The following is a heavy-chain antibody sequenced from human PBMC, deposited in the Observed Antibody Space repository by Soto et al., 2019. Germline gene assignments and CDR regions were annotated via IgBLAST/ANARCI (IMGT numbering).Heavy chain of an antibody. CDR2: IYYSGTT. D-gene: IGHD2-2*01. J-gene: IGHJ6*02. CDR3: AILGGHCSSSSCFGFYVMDV. CDR1: GGSISSSSYY. V-gene: IGHV4-39*01. Sequence: SETLSLTCTVSGGSISSSSYYWAWVRQPPGKGLEWIGSIYYSGTTYYNPSLKSRVTISEDTSKNQFSLKLSSVTAADTAVYYCAILGGHCSSSSCFGFYVMDVWGQGTTVTVSS.